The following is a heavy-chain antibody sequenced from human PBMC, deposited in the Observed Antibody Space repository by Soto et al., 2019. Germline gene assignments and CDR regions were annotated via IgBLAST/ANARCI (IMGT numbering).Heavy chain of an antibody. V-gene: IGHV3-23*01. CDR2: ISRDAANT. J-gene: IGHJ4*01. CDR3: ARATRVAAGRYYFDY. CDR1: AFIFSDYA. D-gene: IGHD6-13*01. Sequence: HPGGSLRLSCAASAFIFSDYAMTWVRQAPGKGLEWVSTISRDAANTHYADSVTGRFAISRDNSKNTLYLQMSSLRGEDTALYYCARATRVAAGRYYFDYWGHGTLVTVSS.